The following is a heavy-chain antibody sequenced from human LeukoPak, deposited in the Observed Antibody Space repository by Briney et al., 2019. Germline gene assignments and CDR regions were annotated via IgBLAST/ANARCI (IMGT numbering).Heavy chain of an antibody. CDR3: ARGAYDFWSGRPTDY. Sequence: GGSLRLSCAASGFTFSSSSISWVRQAPGKGLEWVSVIYSGGSTYYADSVKGRFTISRDNSKNTLYLQMNSLRAEDTAVYYCARGAYDFWSGRPTDYWGQGTLVTVSS. D-gene: IGHD3-3*01. V-gene: IGHV3-53*01. CDR1: GFTFSSSS. CDR2: IYSGGST. J-gene: IGHJ4*02.